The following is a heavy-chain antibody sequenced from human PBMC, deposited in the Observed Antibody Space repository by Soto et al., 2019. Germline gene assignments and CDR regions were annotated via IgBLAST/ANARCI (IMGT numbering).Heavy chain of an antibody. CDR3: ARRWGTSFDF. CDR2: IYYSGST. Sequence: PSETLSLTCTVSCGSISSYYWSWIRQPPGKGLEWIGYIYYSGSTNYNPSLKSRVTISVDTSKNQFSLKLTSVTAADTAVYYCARRWGTSFDFWGQGTLVTVSS. J-gene: IGHJ4*02. V-gene: IGHV4-59*01. D-gene: IGHD7-27*01. CDR1: CGSISSYY.